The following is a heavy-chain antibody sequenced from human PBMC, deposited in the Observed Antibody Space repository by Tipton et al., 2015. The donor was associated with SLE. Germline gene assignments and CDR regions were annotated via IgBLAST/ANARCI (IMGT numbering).Heavy chain of an antibody. J-gene: IGHJ3*02. CDR1: GFTFSSYS. CDR3: ARDKRGYTYGDASYI. Sequence: SLRLPCAASGFTFSSYSMNWGRQAPGTGLEWVSYISRSSSTIYYADSVKGRFTIARDNAKNSLYLQMNSLRAEDTAVYYCARDKRGYTYGDASYIWGQGAMVTVTS. D-gene: IGHD5-18*01. V-gene: IGHV3-48*01. CDR2: ISRSSSTI.